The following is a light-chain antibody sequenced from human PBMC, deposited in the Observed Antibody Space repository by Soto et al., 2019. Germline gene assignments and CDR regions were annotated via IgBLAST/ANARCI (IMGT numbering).Light chain of an antibody. CDR3: SSYTTSNTRQIV. J-gene: IGLJ1*01. Sequence: QSVLTQPASVSGPPGQSINISCTGTSSDVVGYNYVSWYQHHPGKAPKLIIYDVSNRPSGVSNPFSGSKSGNTASLTISGLQPEDEADYYCSSYTTSNTRQIVFGTGTKVTVL. CDR2: DVS. CDR1: SSDVVGYNY. V-gene: IGLV2-14*03.